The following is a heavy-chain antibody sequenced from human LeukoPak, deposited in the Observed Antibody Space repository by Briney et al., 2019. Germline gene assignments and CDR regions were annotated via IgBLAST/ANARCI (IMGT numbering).Heavy chain of an antibody. V-gene: IGHV3-9*01. D-gene: IGHD4-17*01. CDR2: ISWNSGSI. Sequence: PGGSLRLSCAASGFTFDDYAMHWVRQAPGKGLEWVSGISWNSGSIGYADSVKGRFTISRDNAKNSLYLQMNSLGAEDTALYYCAKTPSHDYGDYDPRYYFDYWGQGTLVTVSS. CDR3: AKTPSHDYGDYDPRYYFDY. CDR1: GFTFDDYA. J-gene: IGHJ4*02.